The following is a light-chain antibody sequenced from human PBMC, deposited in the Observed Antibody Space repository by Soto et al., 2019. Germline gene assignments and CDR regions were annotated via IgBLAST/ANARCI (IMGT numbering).Light chain of an antibody. CDR3: KQSYSTLYT. J-gene: IGKJ2*01. CDR1: QIISSY. V-gene: IGKV1-39*01. CDR2: AAS. Sequence: DIQVTKSPSSLSASIGDRVTITCRASQIISSYLNWYQQKPGKAPKLLIYAASSLQSGVPSRFSGSGSGTDFTLTISSLQPEDFATYYCKQSYSTLYTFGQGTKLEI.